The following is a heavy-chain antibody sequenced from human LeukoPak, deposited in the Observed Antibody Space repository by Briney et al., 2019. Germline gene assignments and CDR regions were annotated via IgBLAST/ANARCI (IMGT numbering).Heavy chain of an antibody. CDR3: TRDRGSSTLGDY. D-gene: IGHD7-27*01. CDR2: IYSGGRT. Sequence: GGSLRLSCAASGFTVSSNYMTWVRQAPGKGLEWVSVIYSGGRTFYADSVKGRFTTSRDNSKNTLYLQMNSLRAEDTAVYYCTRDRGSSTLGDYWGQGTLVTVSS. V-gene: IGHV3-53*01. J-gene: IGHJ4*02. CDR1: GFTVSSNY.